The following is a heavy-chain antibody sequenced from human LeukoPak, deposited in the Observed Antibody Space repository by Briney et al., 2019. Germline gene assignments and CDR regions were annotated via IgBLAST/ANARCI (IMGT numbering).Heavy chain of an antibody. Sequence: GGSLRPSCAASGFTFSDYYMSWIRQAPGKGLEWVSYISSSGSTIYYADSVKGRFTISRDNAKNSLYLQMNSLRAEDTAVYYCASMGYYYDSSGYYRYWGQGTLVTVSS. J-gene: IGHJ4*02. CDR2: ISSSGSTI. CDR1: GFTFSDYY. D-gene: IGHD3-22*01. CDR3: ASMGYYYDSSGYYRY. V-gene: IGHV3-11*01.